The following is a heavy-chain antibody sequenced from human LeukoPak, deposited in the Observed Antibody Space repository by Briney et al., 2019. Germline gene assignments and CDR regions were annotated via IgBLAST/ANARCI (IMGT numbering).Heavy chain of an antibody. D-gene: IGHD5-24*01. Sequence: GGSLRLSCAASGFTFSSYSMNWVRQAPGKGLVWVSLTNSDASSTSYAGSVKGRFTISRDNAKNTLYLQMNSLRAEDTAVYYCAREGPRSDGYPTDYWGQGTLVTVSS. CDR3: AREGPRSDGYPTDY. CDR2: TNSDASST. V-gene: IGHV3-74*01. CDR1: GFTFSSYS. J-gene: IGHJ4*02.